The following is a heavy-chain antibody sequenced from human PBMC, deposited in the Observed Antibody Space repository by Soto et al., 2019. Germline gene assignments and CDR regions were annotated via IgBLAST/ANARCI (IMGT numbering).Heavy chain of an antibody. J-gene: IGHJ6*01. CDR1: GASVSSNSAA. CDR2: TYYRSKWYN. D-gene: IGHD3-22*01. V-gene: IGHV6-1*01. CDR3: ARSDSIEHYYYGMDV. Sequence: SPTLSLTCAISGASVSSNSAAWNWIRQSPSRGLEWLGRTYYRSKWYNDYAVSVKSRITINPDTSKDQCSLQLNSVTPEDTAVYYCARSDSIEHYYYGMDVWRQGTTVTVCS.